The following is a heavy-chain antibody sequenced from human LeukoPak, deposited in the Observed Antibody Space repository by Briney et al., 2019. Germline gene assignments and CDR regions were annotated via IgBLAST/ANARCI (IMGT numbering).Heavy chain of an antibody. D-gene: IGHD6-13*01. J-gene: IGHJ4*02. CDR2: ISTSTSSI. Sequence: GGSLRLSCAASGFTFNSYAMSWVRQAPGKGLEWVSSISTSTSSIYYADSVKGRFTISTDNAKNTVHLQMNSLRAEDTAIYYCARDLGAVSETWGQGTLVTVSS. CDR3: ARDLGAVSET. V-gene: IGHV3-21*01. CDR1: GFTFNSYA.